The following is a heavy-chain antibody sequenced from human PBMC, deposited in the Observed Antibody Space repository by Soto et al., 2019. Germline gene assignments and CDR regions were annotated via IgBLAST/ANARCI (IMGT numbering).Heavy chain of an antibody. CDR1: GFKFGNNW. CDR2: MNRDGRTT. Sequence: GGSLRLSCAASGFKFGNNWMHWVRQAPGKGLEWVSRMNRDGRTTNYADSVKGRFTISRDNAKNTLYLQMNSLRAEDTAVYYCAARLAWGQGTTVTVSS. CDR3: AARLA. V-gene: IGHV3-74*01. J-gene: IGHJ6*02.